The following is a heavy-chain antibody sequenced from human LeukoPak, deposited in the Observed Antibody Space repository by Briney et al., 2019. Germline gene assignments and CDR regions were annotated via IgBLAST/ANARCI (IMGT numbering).Heavy chain of an antibody. V-gene: IGHV3-48*04. J-gene: IGHJ4*02. CDR2: IRSSGSAM. Sequence: GGSLRLSCAASGFTFSSYTMNWVGQAPGRGLEWVSYIRSSGSAMNYADAVKGRFIISRDNAQNSLFLQMNSLRAEDTGVYYCARGDPGSTWSCSDNWGLGTLVTVSP. CDR1: GFTFSSYT. CDR3: ARGDPGSTWSCSDN. D-gene: IGHD6-13*01.